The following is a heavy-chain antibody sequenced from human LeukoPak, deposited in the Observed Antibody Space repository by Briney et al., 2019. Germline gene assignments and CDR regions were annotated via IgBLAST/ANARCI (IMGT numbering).Heavy chain of an antibody. CDR1: GGSISSYY. Sequence: SSETLSLTRTVSGGSISSYYWSWIRQPPGKGLEWIGYIYHSGSTNYNPSLQSRVTISVDTSKNQFSLNLNSVTAADTAVYYCARGGAARLHFQNWGQGTLVTVSS. V-gene: IGHV4-59*01. CDR2: IYHSGST. J-gene: IGHJ1*01. D-gene: IGHD6-6*01. CDR3: ARGGAARLHFQN.